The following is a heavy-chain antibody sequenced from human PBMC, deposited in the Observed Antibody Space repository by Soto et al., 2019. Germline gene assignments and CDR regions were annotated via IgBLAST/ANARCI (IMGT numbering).Heavy chain of an antibody. Sequence: SETLSLTCTVSGGSISPYYWSWIRQPPGKGLEWIGYIYYSGSTYYNPSLKSRVTISVDTSKNQFSLKLSSVTAADTAVYYCARGVYSSSWTRYYYYGMDVWGQGTTVTVSS. J-gene: IGHJ6*02. D-gene: IGHD6-13*01. CDR3: ARGVYSSSWTRYYYYGMDV. CDR1: GGSISPYY. V-gene: IGHV4-30-4*01. CDR2: IYYSGST.